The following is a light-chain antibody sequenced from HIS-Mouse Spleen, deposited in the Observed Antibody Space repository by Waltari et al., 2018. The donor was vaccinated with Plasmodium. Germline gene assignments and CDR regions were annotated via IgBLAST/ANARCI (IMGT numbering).Light chain of an antibody. Sequence: QSALTPPASVSGSPGQSITISCTGTSSDVGSYNLVSWYQQHPGKAPQLMIYEGSKRPSGGSNRFSGSKSGNTASLTISGLQAEDEADYYCCSYAGSSTYVFGTGTKVTVL. J-gene: IGLJ1*01. CDR2: EGS. CDR1: SSDVGSYNL. CDR3: CSYAGSSTYV. V-gene: IGLV2-23*01.